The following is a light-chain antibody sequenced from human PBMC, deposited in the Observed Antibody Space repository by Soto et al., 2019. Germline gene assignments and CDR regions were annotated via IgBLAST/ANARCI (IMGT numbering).Light chain of an antibody. CDR1: SSDVGGYNY. V-gene: IGLV2-8*01. Sequence: QSALTQPPSAPGSPGQSVTISCTGTSSDVGGYNYVSWYQQHPGKAPKLMIYEVSKRPSGVPDRFSGSKSGNTASLTVSGLQAEDEADYYCNSYADSNKFVFGSGTKVTVL. CDR2: EVS. CDR3: NSYADSNKFV. J-gene: IGLJ1*01.